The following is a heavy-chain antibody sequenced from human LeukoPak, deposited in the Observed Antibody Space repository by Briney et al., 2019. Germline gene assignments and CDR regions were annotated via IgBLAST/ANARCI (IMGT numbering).Heavy chain of an antibody. V-gene: IGHV3-23*01. CDR3: AKSRSGSANWALQIFDN. CDR1: GFTFSSYA. D-gene: IGHD1-1*01. J-gene: IGHJ4*02. CDR2: ISGSGGST. Sequence: GGSLRLSCAASGFTFSSYAMSWVRQAPGKGLDWVSTISGSGGSTYYADSVKGRFTISRDNSKNTLYLQMNSLRAEDTAVYYCAKSRSGSANWALQIFDNWGQGTLVTVSS.